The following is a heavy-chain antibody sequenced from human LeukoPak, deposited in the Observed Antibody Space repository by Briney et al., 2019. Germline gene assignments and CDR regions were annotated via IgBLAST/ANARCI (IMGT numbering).Heavy chain of an antibody. J-gene: IGHJ6*03. CDR1: GFTFSSYG. V-gene: IGHV3-23*01. Sequence: GGSLRLSCAASGFTFSSYGMSWVRQAPGKGLEWVSAISGSGGSTYYADSVKGRFTISRDNSKNTLYLQMNSLRAEDTAVYYCARDDVSGWYRYYYYYMDVWGKGTTVTISS. CDR2: ISGSGGST. CDR3: ARDDVSGWYRYYYYYMDV. D-gene: IGHD6-19*01.